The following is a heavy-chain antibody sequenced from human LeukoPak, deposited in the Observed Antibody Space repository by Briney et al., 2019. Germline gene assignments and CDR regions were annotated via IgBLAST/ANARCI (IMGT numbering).Heavy chain of an antibody. CDR3: ARRGAYFDY. CDR2: INPKNGGT. CDR1: GYSFTGYY. J-gene: IGHJ4*02. Sequence: ASVKVSCKTSGYSFTGYYMHWVRQAPGQGLEWMGRINPKNGGTNYPQKFQGRVTMTTDTSVGTAYMELSSLASDDTAVYYCARRGAYFDYWGQGTLVTVSS. V-gene: IGHV1-2*06.